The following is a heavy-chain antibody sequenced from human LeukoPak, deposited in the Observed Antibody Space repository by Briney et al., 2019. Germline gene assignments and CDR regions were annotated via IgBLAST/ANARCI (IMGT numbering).Heavy chain of an antibody. CDR1: GFTVSGNY. CDR3: ASGPTYEYVRVILY. Sequence: GGSLRLSCAVSGFTVSGNYMTWVRQAPGKGLEWVSVIYTGGTTYYRDSVKGRFTISRHNSKNMVNLQMDSLRPEDTAVYYCASGPTYEYVRVILYWGQGTLVTVSS. V-gene: IGHV3-53*04. CDR2: IYTGGTT. D-gene: IGHD3-16*01. J-gene: IGHJ4*02.